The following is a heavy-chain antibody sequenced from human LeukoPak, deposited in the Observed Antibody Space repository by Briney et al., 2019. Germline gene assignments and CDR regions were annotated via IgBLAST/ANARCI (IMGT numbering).Heavy chain of an antibody. J-gene: IGHJ4*02. Sequence: PSETLSLTCAVYGGSFSGYYWSWIRQPPGKGLEWIGEINHSGSTNYNPSLKSRVTISVDTSKNQFSLKLSSVTAADTAVYYCARDLGAGYLDYWGQGTLVTVSS. D-gene: IGHD1-26*01. CDR2: INHSGST. CDR1: GGSFSGYY. CDR3: ARDLGAGYLDY. V-gene: IGHV4-34*01.